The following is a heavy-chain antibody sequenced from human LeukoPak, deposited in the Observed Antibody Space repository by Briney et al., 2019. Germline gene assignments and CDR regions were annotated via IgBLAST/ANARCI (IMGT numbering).Heavy chain of an antibody. D-gene: IGHD6-6*01. V-gene: IGHV3-74*01. Sequence: GSLRLSCAASGFTFSSYWMHWVRQAPGKGLVWVSRINSDGSSTSYADSVKGRFTISRDNAKNTLYLQLNSLRAEDTAVYYCARGILSIAARPLDYWGQGTLVTVSS. J-gene: IGHJ4*02. CDR2: INSDGSST. CDR1: GFTFSSYW. CDR3: ARGILSIAARPLDY.